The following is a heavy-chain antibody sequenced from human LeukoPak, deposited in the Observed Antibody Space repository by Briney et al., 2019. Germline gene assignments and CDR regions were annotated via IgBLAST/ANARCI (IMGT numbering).Heavy chain of an antibody. Sequence: SETLSLTCTVSGGSLSSYYWSWIRQPPGKGLEWIGYIYTSGSTNYNPSLKSRVTISVDTSKNQFSLKLSSVTAADTAVYYCARLSPTIPSYYFDYWGQGTLVTVSS. CDR2: IYTSGST. CDR3: ARLSPTIPSYYFDY. J-gene: IGHJ4*02. CDR1: GGSLSSYY. V-gene: IGHV4-4*09. D-gene: IGHD5-24*01.